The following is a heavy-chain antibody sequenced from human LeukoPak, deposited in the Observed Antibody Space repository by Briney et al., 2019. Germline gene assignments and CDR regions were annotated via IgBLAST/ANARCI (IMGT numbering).Heavy chain of an antibody. Sequence: GGSLRLSCAASGFTFSSYIMNWVRQAPGKGLEWVSYISSSSSTIYYADSVKGRFTISRDNAKNSLYLQMNSLRAEDTAVYYCARDSGYYYDSSGDWGQGTLVTVSS. D-gene: IGHD3-22*01. CDR3: ARDSGYYYDSSGD. CDR2: ISSSSSTI. CDR1: GFTFSSYI. V-gene: IGHV3-48*01. J-gene: IGHJ4*02.